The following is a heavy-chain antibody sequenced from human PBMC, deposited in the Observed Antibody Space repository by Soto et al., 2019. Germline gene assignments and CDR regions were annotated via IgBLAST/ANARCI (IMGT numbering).Heavy chain of an antibody. D-gene: IGHD6-19*01. CDR3: ATSGSGWYLF. V-gene: IGHV1-8*01. J-gene: IGHJ4*02. CDR1: GYTFTSYD. CDR2: MNPNNGNT. Sequence: QVQLVQSGAGVKKPGASVKVSCKVSGYTFTSYDINWVRQATGQGLEWMGWMNPNNGNTGFAQKFQGRITMTRNTSISTAYIELSSLRSEDTAVYYCATSGSGWYLFWGQGTLVTVSS.